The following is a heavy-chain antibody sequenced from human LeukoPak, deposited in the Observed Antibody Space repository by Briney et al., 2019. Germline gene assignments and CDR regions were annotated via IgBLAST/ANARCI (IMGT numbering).Heavy chain of an antibody. V-gene: IGHV3-9*01. Sequence: GRSLRLSCAASGFTFDDYAMYWVRQAPGKGLEWVSGISWNSGSIGYADSVKGRFTISRDNAKNSLYLQMNSLRAEDTALYYCAKVYGGNQLGAFDIWGQGTMVTVSS. CDR3: AKVYGGNQLGAFDI. J-gene: IGHJ3*02. D-gene: IGHD4-23*01. CDR1: GFTFDDYA. CDR2: ISWNSGSI.